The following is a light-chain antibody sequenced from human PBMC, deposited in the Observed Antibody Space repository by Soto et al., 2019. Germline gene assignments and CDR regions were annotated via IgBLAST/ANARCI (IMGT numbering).Light chain of an antibody. Sequence: EIEMTQSPSTLSVSLGERATITCRASQTISSLVPWYQQKPGKAPKLLIYKASTLNSGVPSRFSGSGSGTEFTLIISSQPPDDVATYYCQHYNSYSEAFGQGTKVELK. V-gene: IGKV1-5*03. CDR2: KAS. J-gene: IGKJ1*01. CDR3: QHYNSYSEA. CDR1: QTISSL.